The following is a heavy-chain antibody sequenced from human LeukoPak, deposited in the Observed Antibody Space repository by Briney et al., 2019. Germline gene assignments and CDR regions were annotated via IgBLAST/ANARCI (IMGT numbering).Heavy chain of an antibody. Sequence: GGSLRLSCAASGFTFSSYWMNWVRQAPGKGLEWVANMKEDGSEKYYVDSVKGRFTISRDNAKNSLYLQMNSLKTEDTAVYYCTTDNYPSGSYNWGQGTLVTVSS. D-gene: IGHD1-26*01. CDR2: MKEDGSEK. CDR1: GFTFSSYW. CDR3: TTDNYPSGSYN. J-gene: IGHJ4*02. V-gene: IGHV3-7*05.